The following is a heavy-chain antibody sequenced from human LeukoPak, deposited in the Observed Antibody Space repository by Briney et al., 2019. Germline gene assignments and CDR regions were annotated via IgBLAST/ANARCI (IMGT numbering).Heavy chain of an antibody. D-gene: IGHD6-19*01. V-gene: IGHV3-9*01. Sequence: GGSLRLSCAASGFTFDDYAMHWVRQAPGKGLEWVSGISWNSGSIGYADSVKGRFTISRDNAKNSLYLQMNSLRAEDTALYYCAKDGQQWLPEYYFDYWGQGTLVTVSS. CDR1: GFTFDDYA. CDR3: AKDGQQWLPEYYFDY. J-gene: IGHJ4*02. CDR2: ISWNSGSI.